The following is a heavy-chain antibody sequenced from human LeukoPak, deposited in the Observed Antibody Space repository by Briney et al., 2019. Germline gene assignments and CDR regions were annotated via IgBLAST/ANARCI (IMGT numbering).Heavy chain of an antibody. D-gene: IGHD2-2*01. CDR2: IYHSGST. V-gene: IGHV4-30-2*01. J-gene: IGHJ3*02. CDR3: ARGEVPEAFDI. CDR1: GGSISSGDYY. Sequence: SSETLSLTCTVSGGSISSGDYYWRWIRQPPGKGLEWIGYIYHSGSTYYNPSLKSRVTISVDRSKNQFSLKLSSVTAADTAVYYCARGEVPEAFDIWGQGTMVTVSS.